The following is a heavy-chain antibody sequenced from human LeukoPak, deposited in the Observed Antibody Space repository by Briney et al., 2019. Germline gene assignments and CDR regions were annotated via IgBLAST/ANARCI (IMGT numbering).Heavy chain of an antibody. V-gene: IGHV4-59*01. CDR2: IYDSWST. Sequence: SETLSLTCTVSGGSISSYYWSWIRQPPGKGLEWIGNIYDSWSTNYNPSLKSRVTISVDTSKNQCSLKLSSVTAADTAVYYCARQSISGSSLSYFDYWGQGTLVTVSS. CDR1: GGSISSYY. J-gene: IGHJ4*02. D-gene: IGHD3-22*01. CDR3: ARQSISGSSLSYFDY.